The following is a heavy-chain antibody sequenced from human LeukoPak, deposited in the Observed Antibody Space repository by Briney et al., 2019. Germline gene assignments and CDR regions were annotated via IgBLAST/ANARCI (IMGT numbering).Heavy chain of an antibody. Sequence: PSQTLSLTCTVSGGSISSGDYYWSWIRQPPGKGLEWIGYIYYSGSTKYNPSLKSRVTISVDTSKNQFSLKLSSVTAADTAVYYCARVPYGSGSYFDYWGQGTLVTVSS. CDR3: ARVPYGSGSYFDY. J-gene: IGHJ4*02. V-gene: IGHV4-61*08. D-gene: IGHD3-10*01. CDR1: GGSISSGDYY. CDR2: IYYSGST.